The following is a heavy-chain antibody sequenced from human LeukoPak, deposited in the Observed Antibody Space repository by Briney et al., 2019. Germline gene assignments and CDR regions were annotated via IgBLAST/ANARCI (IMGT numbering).Heavy chain of an antibody. CDR3: ARSPGIWNEYGRLEY. CDR1: GDSISSGGHY. V-gene: IGHV4-31*03. J-gene: IGHJ4*02. CDR2: IFYTGST. Sequence: SETLSLTCTVSGDSISSGGHYWNWLRQRPGKGLEWIGYIFYTGSTYYNPSLKSRVTISVDTSKNQFSLKLSSVTAADTAVYYCARSPGIWNEYGRLEYWGQGALVTVSS. D-gene: IGHD1-1*01.